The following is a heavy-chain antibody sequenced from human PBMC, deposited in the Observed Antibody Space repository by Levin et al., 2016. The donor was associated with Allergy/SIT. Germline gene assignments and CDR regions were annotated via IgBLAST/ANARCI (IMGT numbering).Heavy chain of an antibody. J-gene: IGHJ6*02. V-gene: IGHV3-23*01. D-gene: IGHD1-1*01. CDR2: LNGNGRST. Sequence: GESLKISCAASGFRFSDHLMNWVRQAPGKGLEWVSSLNGNGRSTYYPDSVKGRFIISRDNSKNIVFLQMSSLRREDTAVYYCVKGGFTSPYGTMSVRELDVWGQGTTVTVSS. CDR3: VKGGFTSPYGTMSVRELDV. CDR1: GFRFSDHL.